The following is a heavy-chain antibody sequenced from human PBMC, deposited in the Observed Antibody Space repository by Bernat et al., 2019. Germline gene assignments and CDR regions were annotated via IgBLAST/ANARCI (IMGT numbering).Heavy chain of an antibody. CDR2: ISSSGSTI. J-gene: IGHJ4*02. V-gene: IGHV3-48*03. CDR3: ASGLANFDY. CDR1: GFTSSSYE. Sequence: EVQLVESGGGLVQPGGSLRLSCAASGFTSSSYEMNWVRQAPGKGLEWVSYISSSGSTIYYAASVRGRFTISRDNAKNSLYLQMNSLRAEDTAVYYCASGLANFDYWGQGTLVTVSS. D-gene: IGHD2-8*01.